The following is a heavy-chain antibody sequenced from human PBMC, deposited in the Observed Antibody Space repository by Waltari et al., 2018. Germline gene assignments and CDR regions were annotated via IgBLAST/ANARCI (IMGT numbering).Heavy chain of an antibody. CDR1: GGSFSGYY. D-gene: IGHD6-13*01. J-gene: IGHJ4*02. V-gene: IGHV4-34*01. CDR3: ATGSSWYVGY. Sequence: QLQLQQWGAGLLKPSETLSLTCAVYGGSFSGYYWSWIRQPPGKGLEWIGEINHSGSTNYNPSLKSRVTISVDTSKNQFSLKLSSVTAADTAVYYCATGSSWYVGYWGQGTLVTVSS. CDR2: INHSGST.